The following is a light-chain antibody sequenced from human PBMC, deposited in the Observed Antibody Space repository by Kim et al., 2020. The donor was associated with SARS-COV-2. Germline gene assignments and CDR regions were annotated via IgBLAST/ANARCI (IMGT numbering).Light chain of an antibody. Sequence: QSALTQPASVSGSPGQSITISCTGTSSDVGGYNYVSWYQQHPGKVPKLIIYDVNKRPSGVSHRFSASKSGNTASLTISGLQVEDEADYYCSSYTSSATLVFGEGTQLSVL. CDR2: DVN. J-gene: IGLJ2*01. CDR1: SSDVGGYNY. CDR3: SSYTSSATLV. V-gene: IGLV2-14*01.